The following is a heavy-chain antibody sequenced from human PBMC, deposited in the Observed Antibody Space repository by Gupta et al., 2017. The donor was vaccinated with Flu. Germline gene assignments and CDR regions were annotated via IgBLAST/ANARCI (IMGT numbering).Heavy chain of an antibody. CDR2: IYPGGST. CDR3: ARDIPPNT. Sequence: QLPESGPGLAKPSQTLSTTCDVSGDSMSTYYWSWIRQSAGKGLEWIGRIYPGGSTNYNPSLNSRVSMSVDTSKNQFSLTLTSVTAADTAVYFCARDIPPNTWGQGTLVTVSS. D-gene: IGHD1/OR15-1a*01. J-gene: IGHJ4*02. V-gene: IGHV4-4*07. CDR1: GDSMSTYY.